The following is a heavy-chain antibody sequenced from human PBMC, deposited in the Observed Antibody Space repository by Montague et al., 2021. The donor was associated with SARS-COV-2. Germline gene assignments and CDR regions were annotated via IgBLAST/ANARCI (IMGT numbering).Heavy chain of an antibody. J-gene: IGHJ4*02. V-gene: IGHV4-34*01. D-gene: IGHD3/OR15-3a*01. CDR2: INHSGTT. CDR1: GGSFTTYY. CDR3: ARNSFRSRFLAWSFYFTF. Sequence: SETLSLTCAVYGGSFTTYYWSWIRQPPGKGLEWIGEINHSGTTNXNPSLKSRVTMSVDTSKNQFSLTLISVTAADTAIYFCARNSFRSRFLAWSFYFTFWGQGAVVTVSS.